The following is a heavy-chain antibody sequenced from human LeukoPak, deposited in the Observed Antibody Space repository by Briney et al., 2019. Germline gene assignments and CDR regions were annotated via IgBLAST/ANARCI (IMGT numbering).Heavy chain of an antibody. V-gene: IGHV3-11*01. CDR2: ISSSGSTI. CDR3: ARDRYYDFWSGYYGDWFGP. CDR1: GFTFSDYY. D-gene: IGHD3-3*01. J-gene: IGHJ5*02. Sequence: PGGSLRLSCAASGFTFSDYYMSWIRQAPGKGLEWVSYISSSGSTIYYADSVKGRFTISRDNAKNSLYLQMNSPRAEDTAVYYCARDRYYDFWSGYYGDWFGPWGQGTLVTVSS.